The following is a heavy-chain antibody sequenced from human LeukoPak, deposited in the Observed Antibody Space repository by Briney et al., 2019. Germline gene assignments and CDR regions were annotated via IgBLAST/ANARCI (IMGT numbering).Heavy chain of an antibody. Sequence: GGSLRLSCAASGFAFEHYAMHWVRQAPGKGLEWVSGISWNSGSIGYADSVKGRFTISRDNAKNSLYLQMNSLRAEDTALYYCAKDASSSWPSTLDYWGQGTLVTVSS. V-gene: IGHV3-9*01. CDR1: GFAFEHYA. CDR3: AKDASSSWPSTLDY. CDR2: ISWNSGSI. D-gene: IGHD6-13*01. J-gene: IGHJ4*02.